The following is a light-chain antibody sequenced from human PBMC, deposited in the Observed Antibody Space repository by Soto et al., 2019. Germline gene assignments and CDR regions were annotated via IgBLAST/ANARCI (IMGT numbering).Light chain of an antibody. CDR2: EVS. V-gene: IGLV2-8*01. CDR1: ISDVGGYNY. J-gene: IGLJ1*01. CDR3: TSYAGSNNV. Sequence: QSALTQPPSASGSPGQSVTISCTGTISDVGGYNYVSWYQQHPGKAPKLMIYEVSKRPSGVPERFSGSKSGNTASPTVSGLQDEDEADYYCTSYAGSNNVFGTGTKLTVL.